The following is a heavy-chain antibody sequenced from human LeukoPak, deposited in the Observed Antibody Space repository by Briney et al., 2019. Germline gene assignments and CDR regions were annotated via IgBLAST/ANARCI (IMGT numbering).Heavy chain of an antibody. J-gene: IGHJ4*02. CDR1: GFIFSSYG. CDR2: IRYDGNNK. CDR3: AGVGATGAFDY. Sequence: GGSLRLSCAASGFIFSSYGMRWVRQAPGKGLEWVAFIRYDGNNKYYADSVEGRLTISRDNSKNTLYLQMNSLRAEDTAVYYCAGVGATGAFDYWGQGTLVTVSS. V-gene: IGHV3-30*02. D-gene: IGHD1-26*01.